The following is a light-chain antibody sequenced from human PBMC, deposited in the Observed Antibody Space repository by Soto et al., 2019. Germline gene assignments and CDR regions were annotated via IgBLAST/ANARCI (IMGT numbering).Light chain of an antibody. CDR3: QEYGSSRT. CDR1: QSVTSNY. V-gene: IGKV3-20*01. J-gene: IGKJ1*01. Sequence: EIVLTQSPGTLSLSPGERATLSCRASQSVTSNYLAWYQQKPGQAPRLLIYATSSRATGISDRFSGSGAGTDFTLTISRLEPEDFAVYYCQEYGSSRTFGQGTKVDIK. CDR2: ATS.